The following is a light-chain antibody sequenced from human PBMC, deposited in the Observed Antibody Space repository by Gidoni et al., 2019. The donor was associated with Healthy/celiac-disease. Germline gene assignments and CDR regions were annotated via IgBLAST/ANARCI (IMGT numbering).Light chain of an antibody. CDR3: ISYTSSSTLV. Sequence: QSALTQPASVSGSPGQSITISCTGTSSDVGGYNYVSWYQQHPGKAPKLMIYEVSNRPSGVSNRFSGSKSGNSASLTISWLQAEDEADYYFISYTSSSTLVFGGGTKLTVL. CDR2: EVS. CDR1: SSDVGGYNY. V-gene: IGLV2-14*01. J-gene: IGLJ2*01.